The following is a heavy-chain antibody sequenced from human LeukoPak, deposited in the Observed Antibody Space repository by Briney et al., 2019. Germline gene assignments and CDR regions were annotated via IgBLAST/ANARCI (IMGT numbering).Heavy chain of an antibody. Sequence: SETLSLTCAVYGGSFSGYYWSWTRQPPGKGLEWIGEINHSGSTNYNPSLKSRVTISVDTSKNQFSLKLSSVTAADTAVYYCARGQTYYYDSSGYSESPLSFDYWGQGTLVTVSS. V-gene: IGHV4-34*01. J-gene: IGHJ4*02. D-gene: IGHD3-22*01. CDR3: ARGQTYYYDSSGYSESPLSFDY. CDR2: INHSGST. CDR1: GGSFSGYY.